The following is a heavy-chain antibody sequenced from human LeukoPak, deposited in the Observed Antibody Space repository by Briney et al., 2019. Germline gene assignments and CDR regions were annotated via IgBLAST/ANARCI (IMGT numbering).Heavy chain of an antibody. CDR3: VTAVTGTPY. Sequence: PGGSLRLSCAASGFTFSGYWMHWVRQAPGKGLVWVSGINSDGSSTSYADSVKGRFTISRGNAKNTLDLQMNSLRAEDTAVYYCVTAVTGTPYWGQGTLVTVSS. V-gene: IGHV3-74*01. D-gene: IGHD6-19*01. CDR2: INSDGSST. CDR1: GFTFSGYW. J-gene: IGHJ4*02.